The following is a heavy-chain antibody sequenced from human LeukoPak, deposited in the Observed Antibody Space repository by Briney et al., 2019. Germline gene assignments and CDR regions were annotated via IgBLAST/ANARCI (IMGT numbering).Heavy chain of an antibody. J-gene: IGHJ4*02. CDR3: ARKNNPSPRIRYSSDWNGRAFDY. CDR1: GGSFSGFY. V-gene: IGHV4-34*01. Sequence: SETLSLTCAVYGGSFSGFYWSWIRQPPGKGLEWIGEINHSGNTKYNPSLKSRVTISRDTSKNQFSLKLSSVTAADTAVYYCARKNNPSPRIRYSSDWNGRAFDYWGQGTLVTVSS. CDR2: INHSGNT. D-gene: IGHD6-19*01.